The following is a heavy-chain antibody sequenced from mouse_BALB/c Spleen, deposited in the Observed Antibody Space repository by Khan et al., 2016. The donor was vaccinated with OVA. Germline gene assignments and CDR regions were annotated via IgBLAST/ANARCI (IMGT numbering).Heavy chain of an antibody. CDR2: IFPGTDNT. CDR1: GYIFTSYW. CDR3: ARKEDLYYFDY. J-gene: IGHJ2*01. V-gene: IGHV1S132*01. Sequence: QVQLKESGAELVRPGPSVKLSCKTSGYIFTSYWTHWVKQRFGQGLVWIARIFPGTDNTSYNEKFKDKATLTSDKSSSTSYMQLSCLNSEDSAVSFCARKEDLYYFDYWGQGTTLTVSS.